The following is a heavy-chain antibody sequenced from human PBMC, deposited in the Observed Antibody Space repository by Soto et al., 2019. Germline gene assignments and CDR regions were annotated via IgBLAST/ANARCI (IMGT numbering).Heavy chain of an antibody. CDR1: GGSISSSRYY. CDR2: IYYSGST. Sequence: PSESLSLTCTVSGGSISSSRYYWAWIRQPPGKGLEWIGSIYYSGSTNYNPSLKSRVTISVDTSKNQFSLKLSSVTAADTAVYYCERAEGSSWYVNWFDPWGQGTLVTVSS. V-gene: IGHV4-39*01. J-gene: IGHJ5*02. D-gene: IGHD6-13*01. CDR3: ERAEGSSWYVNWFDP.